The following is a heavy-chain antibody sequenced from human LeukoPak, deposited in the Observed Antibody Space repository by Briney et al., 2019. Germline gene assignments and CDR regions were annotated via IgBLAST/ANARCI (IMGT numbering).Heavy chain of an antibody. D-gene: IGHD3-22*01. J-gene: IGHJ6*02. CDR1: GFTLSDAW. CDR2: IKSKTDGGTT. CDR3: TTDLHNYYDSSGYRYYYYGMDV. V-gene: IGHV3-15*01. Sequence: GGSLRLSCAASGFTLSDAWMTWVRQAPGKGLEWVGRIKSKTDGGTTDYAAPVKGRFTISRDDSKNTLYLQMNSLKTEDTAVYYCTTDLHNYYDSSGYRYYYYGMDVWGQGTTVTVSS.